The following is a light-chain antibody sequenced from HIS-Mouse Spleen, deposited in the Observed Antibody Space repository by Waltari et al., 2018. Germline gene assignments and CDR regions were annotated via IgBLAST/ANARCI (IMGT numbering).Light chain of an antibody. CDR3: CSYAGSYTLV. Sequence: QSALPQPRSVSVSPGQSVTISCTGTSSDVGGYNYVSWYQQHPGKAPKLMIYDVSKRPSGVPDRFSGSKSGNTASLTISGLQAEDEADYYCCSYAGSYTLVFGGGTKLTVL. V-gene: IGLV2-11*01. CDR2: DVS. CDR1: SSDVGGYNY. J-gene: IGLJ2*01.